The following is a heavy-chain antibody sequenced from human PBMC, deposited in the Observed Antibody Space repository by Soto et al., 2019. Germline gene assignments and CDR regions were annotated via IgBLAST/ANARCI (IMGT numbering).Heavy chain of an antibody. D-gene: IGHD4-17*01. J-gene: IGHJ4*02. V-gene: IGHV4-31*03. CDR2: IYYSGSP. CDR3: ARLPHYGDPKAGI. Sequence: SETLSLTCTVSGGSISSGGYYWSWIRQHPGKGLEWIGYIYYSGSPYYNPSLKSRVTISVDTSKNQFSLKLSSVTAADTAVYYCARLPHYGDPKAGIWGRGTLVTVSS. CDR1: GGSISSGGYY.